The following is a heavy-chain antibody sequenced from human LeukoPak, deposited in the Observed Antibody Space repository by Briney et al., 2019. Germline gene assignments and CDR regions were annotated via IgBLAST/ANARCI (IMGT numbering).Heavy chain of an antibody. CDR1: GASVSSSDYY. J-gene: IGHJ4*02. CDR3: ARLGSGYPTPDY. D-gene: IGHD6-19*01. V-gene: IGHV4-39*01. CDR2: LYFSGNP. Sequence: SETLSLTCTVSGASVSSSDYYWGWIRQPPGMRLEWIGNLYFSGNPYYNPSLNSRVTISVDTSKNQSSLKMRSVTAADTAVYYCARLGSGYPTPDYWGQGTLVTVSS.